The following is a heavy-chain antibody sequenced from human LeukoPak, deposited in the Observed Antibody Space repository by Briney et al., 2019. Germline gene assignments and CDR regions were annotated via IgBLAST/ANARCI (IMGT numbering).Heavy chain of an antibody. V-gene: IGHV3-48*03. J-gene: IGHJ6*04. CDR2: ISSSGSTI. CDR1: GFTFSSYE. Sequence: GGSLRLSCAASGFTFSSYEMNWVRQAPGKGLEWVSYISSSGSTIYYADSVKGRFTISRDNAKNSLYLQMNSLRAEDTAVYYCARDAALYDITGYYYGMDVWGKGTTVTASS. CDR3: ARDAALYDITGYYYGMDV. D-gene: IGHD3-9*01.